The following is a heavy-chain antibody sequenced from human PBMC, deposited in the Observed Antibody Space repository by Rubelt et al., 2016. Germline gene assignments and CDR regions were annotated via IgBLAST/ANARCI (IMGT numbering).Heavy chain of an antibody. CDR1: GDSISSSGFY. V-gene: IGHV4-39*01. Sequence: QLQLQESGPRLVKPSETLSLTCTVSGDSISSSGFYWGWIRQPPGKGLEWLGSIYDSGSTYYNPSLKSPVTISVDASKKQFSLKLSSVTAADTAVYYCARGQYRLLKADWFDPWGQGTLVTVSS. D-gene: IGHD2-2*01. CDR2: IYDSGST. CDR3: ARGQYRLLKADWFDP. J-gene: IGHJ5*02.